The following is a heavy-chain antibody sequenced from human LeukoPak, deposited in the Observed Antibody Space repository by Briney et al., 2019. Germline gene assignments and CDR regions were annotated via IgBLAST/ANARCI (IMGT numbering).Heavy chain of an antibody. CDR2: INPNSGGT. CDR3: ARAGVVVVTAATPEDY. CDR1: GYTFTGYR. J-gene: IGHJ4*02. V-gene: IGHV1-2*02. D-gene: IGHD2-15*01. Sequence: ASVKVSCKASGYTFTGYRIHWVRQARGQGLEWMGWINPNSGGTKYAQKFQGRVTMTRDTSISTAYMELSGLRSDDTALYYCARAGVVVVTAATPEDYWGQGTLVTVSS.